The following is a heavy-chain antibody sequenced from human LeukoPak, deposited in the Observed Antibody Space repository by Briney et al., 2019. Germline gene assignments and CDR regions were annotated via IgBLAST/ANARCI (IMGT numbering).Heavy chain of an antibody. CDR3: ARASYYYDSSGYTY. J-gene: IGHJ4*02. CDR2: INHSGST. V-gene: IGHV4-34*01. D-gene: IGHD3-22*01. Sequence: SETLSLTCAVYGGSFSGYYWSWIRQPPGKGLEWIGEINHSGSTNYNPSLKSRVTISVDTSKNQFSLKLSSVTAADTAVYYCARASYYYDSSGYTYCGQGTLVTVSS. CDR1: GGSFSGYY.